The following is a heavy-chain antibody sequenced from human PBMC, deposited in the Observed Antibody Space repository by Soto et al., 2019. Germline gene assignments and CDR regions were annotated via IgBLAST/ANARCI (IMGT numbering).Heavy chain of an antibody. CDR1: GLTFSSSW. CDR3: ALSHTVTTDY. Sequence: EVQLVESGGALVQLGGSLRLSCPASGLTFSSSWMHWVRQPPGKGLVWVSRINSAGSSTSYADSVKGRFTISRDNAKNTLYLQMNSLRAEDTAVYYCALSHTVTTDYWGQGTLVTVSS. J-gene: IGHJ4*02. D-gene: IGHD4-17*01. V-gene: IGHV3-74*01. CDR2: INSAGSST.